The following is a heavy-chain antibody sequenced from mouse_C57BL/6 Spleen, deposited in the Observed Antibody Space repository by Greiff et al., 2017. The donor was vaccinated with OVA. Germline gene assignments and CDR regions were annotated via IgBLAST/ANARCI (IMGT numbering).Heavy chain of an antibody. Sequence: EVKVVESGGGLVKPGGSLKLSCAASGFTFSSYAMSWVRQTPEKRLEWVATISDGGSYTYYPDNVKGRFTISRDNAKNNLYLQMSHLKSEDTAMYYCARDLGTMVTRFAYWGQGTLVTVSA. CDR2: ISDGGSYT. J-gene: IGHJ3*01. CDR3: ARDLGTMVTRFAY. V-gene: IGHV5-4*01. D-gene: IGHD2-1*01. CDR1: GFTFSSYA.